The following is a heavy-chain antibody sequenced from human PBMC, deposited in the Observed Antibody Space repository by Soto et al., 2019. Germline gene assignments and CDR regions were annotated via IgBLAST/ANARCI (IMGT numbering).Heavy chain of an antibody. CDR2: IYYSGST. CDR1: GVSISSSSYY. V-gene: IGHV4-39*01. J-gene: IGHJ5*02. Sequence: SETLSLTCTVSGVSISSSSYYWGWIRQPPGKGLEWIGSIYYSGSTYYNPSLKSRVTISVDTSKNQFSLKLTSVTAADTAVYYCARLGGYYQSLDTWGQGTLVTVSS. CDR3: ARLGGYYQSLDT. D-gene: IGHD3-3*01.